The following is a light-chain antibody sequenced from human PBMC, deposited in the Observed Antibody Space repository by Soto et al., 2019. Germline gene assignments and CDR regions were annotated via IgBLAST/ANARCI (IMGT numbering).Light chain of an antibody. J-gene: IGKJ1*01. CDR2: GAS. Sequence: TQSSASLSVWPGASVSLXCRASQSSSSHFDWYQQRPGEAPRRLIDGASSMATGTPDRFSGSGSGTDFTPTISRLEPEDFAVYYCQQYGSSPRTFGQGTKVDIK. V-gene: IGKV3-20*01. CDR1: QSSSSH. CDR3: QQYGSSPRT.